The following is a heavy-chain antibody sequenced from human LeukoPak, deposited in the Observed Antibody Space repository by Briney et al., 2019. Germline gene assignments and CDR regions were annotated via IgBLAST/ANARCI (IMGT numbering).Heavy chain of an antibody. CDR1: DFSVNNNY. CDR2: MDTFGGI. Sequence: GGSLRLSCAASDFSVNNNYMNWVRQAPGKGLEWVSLMDTFGGIYYRDSVKGRFTISRDISKNTLYLQMDTLSAEDTAVYYCAGGSYYGSGGRPGYFDHWGQGILVTVSS. V-gene: IGHV3-53*01. CDR3: AGGSYYGSGGRPGYFDH. D-gene: IGHD3-10*01. J-gene: IGHJ4*02.